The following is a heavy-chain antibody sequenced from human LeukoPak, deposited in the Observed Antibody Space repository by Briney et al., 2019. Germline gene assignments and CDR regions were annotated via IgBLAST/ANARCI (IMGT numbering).Heavy chain of an antibody. CDR2: IWFDGSNK. CDR3: ARGPGDDSSGYSVEYFQH. CDR1: GFTFSNYG. J-gene: IGHJ1*01. V-gene: IGHV3-33*01. Sequence: PGRSLRLSCAASGFTFSNYGMHWVRQAPGKGLQWVAVIWFDGSNKYYADSVKGRFTISRDNSEKTLYLQMNSLRAEDTAVYYCARGPGDDSSGYSVEYFQHWGQGTLVTVSS. D-gene: IGHD3-22*01.